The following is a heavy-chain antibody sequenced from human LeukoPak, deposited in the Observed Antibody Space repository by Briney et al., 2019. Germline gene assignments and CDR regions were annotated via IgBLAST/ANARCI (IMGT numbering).Heavy chain of an antibody. D-gene: IGHD6-6*01. CDR2: IYYSGST. CDR1: GGSMSSYY. V-gene: IGHV4-59*08. CDR3: ARQISSASAAFDI. J-gene: IGHJ3*02. Sequence: SETLSLTCTVSGGSMSSYYWSWIRQPPGKGLEWIGYIYYSGSTNYSPSLKSRITISVDTSKKQFSLKLSSVTAADTAVYYCARQISSASAAFDIWGQKTMVTVSS.